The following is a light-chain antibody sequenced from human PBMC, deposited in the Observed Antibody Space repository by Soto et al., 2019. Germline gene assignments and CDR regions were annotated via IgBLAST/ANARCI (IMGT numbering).Light chain of an antibody. V-gene: IGLV2-14*01. CDR3: SSYTISSTWV. J-gene: IGLJ3*02. Sequence: QSALTQPASVSGSPGQSITIPCTGTSNDVGIYNYVSWYQQHPGKAPKLMIYEVTNRPSGVSDRFSGSKSDNTASLTISGLQAEDDADYYCSSYTISSTWVFGGGTKLTVL. CDR1: SNDVGIYNY. CDR2: EVT.